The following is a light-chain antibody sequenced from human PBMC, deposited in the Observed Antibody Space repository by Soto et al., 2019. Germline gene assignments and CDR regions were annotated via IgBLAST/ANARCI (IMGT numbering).Light chain of an antibody. CDR1: QSISSW. J-gene: IGKJ1*01. V-gene: IGKV1-5*03. CDR3: QQYNSYWT. CDR2: KAS. Sequence: DIQMTQSPSTLSASVGDRVTITCRASQSISSWLAWYQQKPGKATNLLIYKASSLISGVPSRFSGSGSGTQFTLTISSLQPDDFATYYCQQYNSYWTFGQGTKVEIK.